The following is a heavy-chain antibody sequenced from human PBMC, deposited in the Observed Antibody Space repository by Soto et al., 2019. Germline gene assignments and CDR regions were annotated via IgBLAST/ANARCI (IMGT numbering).Heavy chain of an antibody. D-gene: IGHD4-17*01. CDR1: GGSFSGYY. CDR3: ARHYGGTLDNWFDP. V-gene: IGHV4-34*01. CDR2: INHSGST. J-gene: IGHJ5*02. Sequence: QVQLQQWGAGLLKPSETLSLTCAVYGGSFSGYYWSWIRQPPGKGLEWIGEINHSGSTNYNPSLKSRVTISVDTSKNQFSLKLSSVTAADTAVYYCARHYGGTLDNWFDPWGQGTLVTVSS.